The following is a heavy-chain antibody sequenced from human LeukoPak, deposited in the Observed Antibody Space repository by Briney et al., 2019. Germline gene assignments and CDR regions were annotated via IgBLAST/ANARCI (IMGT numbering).Heavy chain of an antibody. CDR3: TTWGFRYGFDH. CDR1: GFTFRTFT. Sequence: GGSLRLSCAASGFTFRTFTMTWVRQAPEKGLEWVARIKSRGDGGTADYAAPVKRRFTISRDDSKNTLFLEMNSLKSEDTAVYYCTTWGFRYGFDHWGQGTLVTVSS. J-gene: IGHJ4*02. D-gene: IGHD5-18*01. V-gene: IGHV3-15*01. CDR2: IKSRGDGGTA.